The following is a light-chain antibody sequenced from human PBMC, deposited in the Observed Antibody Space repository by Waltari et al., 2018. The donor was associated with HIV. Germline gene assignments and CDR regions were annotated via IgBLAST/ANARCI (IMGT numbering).Light chain of an antibody. Sequence: SYELTQPPSVSVSPGQTASITCSGDKLGDKYACWYQQKPGQSPVLVIYHDNKRPSGIPERFSGSNSGNTASLTISGLQAEDEADYYCCSCPRSGIRYVFGTGTKVTVL. CDR3: CSCPRSGIRYV. CDR1: KLGDKY. CDR2: HDN. V-gene: IGLV3-1*01. J-gene: IGLJ1*01.